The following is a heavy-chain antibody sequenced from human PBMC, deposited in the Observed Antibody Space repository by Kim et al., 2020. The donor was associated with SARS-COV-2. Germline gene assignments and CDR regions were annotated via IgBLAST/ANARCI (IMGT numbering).Heavy chain of an antibody. V-gene: IGHV1-3*01. CDR1: GYTFTSYA. CDR3: ARDFAVVTAIEYFQH. J-gene: IGHJ1*01. D-gene: IGHD2-21*02. Sequence: ASVKVSCKASGYTFTSYAMHWVRQAPGQRLEWMGWINAGNGNTKYSQKFQGRVTITRDTSASTAYMELSSLRSEDTAVYYCARDFAVVTAIEYFQHGGQGTLVTVPS. CDR2: INAGNGNT.